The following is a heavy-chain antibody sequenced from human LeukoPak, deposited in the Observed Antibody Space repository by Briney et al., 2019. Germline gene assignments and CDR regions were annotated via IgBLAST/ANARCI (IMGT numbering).Heavy chain of an antibody. CDR1: GGSFSGYY. CDR2: INHSGST. CDR3: ARGYNGDFDY. V-gene: IGHV4-34*01. Sequence: SETLSLTCAVYGGSFSGYYWSWIRQPPGKGLEWIGEINHSGSTNYNPSLKSRVTISVDTSKNQFSLKLSSVTAADTAVYYCARGYNGDFDYWGQGTPVTVSS. D-gene: IGHD1-1*01. J-gene: IGHJ4*02.